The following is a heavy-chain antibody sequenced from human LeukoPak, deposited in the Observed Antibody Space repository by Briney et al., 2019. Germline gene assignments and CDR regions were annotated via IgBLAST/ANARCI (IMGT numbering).Heavy chain of an antibody. J-gene: IGHJ5*02. CDR1: GVSISTYY. CDR2: IYYTGVI. D-gene: IGHD2-2*01. V-gene: IGHV4-59*01. Sequence: SETLSLTCTVSGVSISTYYWSRIRQPPGKRLEWIAFIYYTGVINYNPSLKSRATISVDTPKNQISLKLSSVTAADTAVYYCARGSRTADPWGQGTLVTVSS. CDR3: ARGSRTADP.